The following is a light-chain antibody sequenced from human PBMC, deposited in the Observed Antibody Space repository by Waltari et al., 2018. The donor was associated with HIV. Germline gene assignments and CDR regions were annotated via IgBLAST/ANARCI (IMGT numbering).Light chain of an antibody. J-gene: IGLJ2*01. CDR3: SSFAGTNKL. CDR2: EVT. CDR1: DNNINDYNY. Sequence: QSALTQPPSASGSPGHSVNLSCTGGDNNINDYNYVSWYQQHSDKPPKLIIFEVTKRPSGVPDRFSGSKSGNTASLFVSGLQPEDEATYFCSSFAGTNKLFGGGTKLTVL. V-gene: IGLV2-8*01.